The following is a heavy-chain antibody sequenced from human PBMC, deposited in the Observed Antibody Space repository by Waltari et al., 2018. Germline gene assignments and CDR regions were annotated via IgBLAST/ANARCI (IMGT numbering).Heavy chain of an antibody. V-gene: IGHV4-59*01. CDR1: GGSISSYY. J-gene: IGHJ3*02. Sequence: QVQLQESGPGLVKPSETLSLTCTVSGGSISSYYWSWIRQPPGKGLEWIGYIYYSGSTNYNPSLKSRVTISVDTSKNQFSLKLCSVTAADTAVYYCARDLDPFINQYAFDIWGQGTMVTVSS. CDR3: ARDLDPFINQYAFDI. CDR2: IYYSGST. D-gene: IGHD3-10*01.